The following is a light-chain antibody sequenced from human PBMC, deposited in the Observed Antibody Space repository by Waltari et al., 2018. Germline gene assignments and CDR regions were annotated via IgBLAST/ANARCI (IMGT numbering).Light chain of an antibody. CDR3: QQVNSYPRT. CDR2: AAS. CDR1: QGISSY. J-gene: IGKJ1*01. V-gene: IGKV1-9*01. Sequence: DIQLTQSPSFLSASVGDRVTISCRASQGISSYLASYQQKPGKAPNLLIYAASTLQSGVPSRFSGSGSGTEFTLTISSLQPEDFATYFCQQVNSYPRTFGQGTQVDFK.